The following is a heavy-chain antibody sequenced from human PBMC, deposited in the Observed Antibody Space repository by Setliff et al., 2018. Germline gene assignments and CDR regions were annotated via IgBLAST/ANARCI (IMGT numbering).Heavy chain of an antibody. Sequence: PGGSLRLSCAASGFTFSSDPMNWVRQAPGNGLEXLSNIRNDGATTSYADSVKGRFTXSRDXVKNSLFLQMNSLRAEAPAVYYCXXXXXXXFXXWGLG. J-gene: IGHJ4*02. CDR3: XXXXXXXFXX. CDR2: IRNDGATT. CDR1: GFTFSSDP. V-gene: IGHV3-48*01.